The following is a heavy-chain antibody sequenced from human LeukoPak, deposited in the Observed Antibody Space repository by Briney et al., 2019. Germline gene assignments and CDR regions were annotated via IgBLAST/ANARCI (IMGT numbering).Heavy chain of an antibody. CDR1: GFTFSSYS. J-gene: IGHJ4*02. D-gene: IGHD3-16*02. CDR3: ARDKEVDVWGSYRYFDY. V-gene: IGHV3-21*01. Sequence: GGSLRLSCAASGFTFSSYSMNWVRQAPGKGLEWVSSISSSSSYIYYADSVKGRFTISRDNAKNSLYLQMNSLRAEDPAVYYCARDKEVDVWGSYRYFDYWGQGTLVTVSS. CDR2: ISSSSSYI.